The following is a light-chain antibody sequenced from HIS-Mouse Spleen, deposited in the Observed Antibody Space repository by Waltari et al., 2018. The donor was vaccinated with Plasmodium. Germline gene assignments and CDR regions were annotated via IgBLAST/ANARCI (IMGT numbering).Light chain of an antibody. Sequence: SYELTQQPPVSVSPGQTARIPCSGTAFPNTYAYGYQQKPGQAPVLVIYKDSERPSGIPERFSGSSSGTTVTLTISGVQAEDEADYYCQSADSSGTYVVFGGGTKLTVL. V-gene: IGLV3-25*03. J-gene: IGLJ2*01. CDR3: QSADSSGTYVV. CDR2: KDS. CDR1: AFPNTY.